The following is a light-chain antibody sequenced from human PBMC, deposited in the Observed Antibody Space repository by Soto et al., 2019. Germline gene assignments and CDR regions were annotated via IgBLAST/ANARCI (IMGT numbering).Light chain of an antibody. Sequence: QPVLTQPASVSGSPGQSITISCTGTSSDVGNYNLVSWYQQHPGKAPKLMISEGSKRPSGVSNRFSGSKSGNTASLTISGLQAEDEADYYCCSYAGSSAWVFGGGTKVTVL. J-gene: IGLJ3*02. CDR1: SSDVGNYNL. CDR2: EGS. V-gene: IGLV2-23*01. CDR3: CSYAGSSAWV.